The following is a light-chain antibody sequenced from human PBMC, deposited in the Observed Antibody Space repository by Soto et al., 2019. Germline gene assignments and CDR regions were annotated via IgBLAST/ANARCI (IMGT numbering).Light chain of an antibody. CDR3: QQSHSIPWT. CDR2: GAS. CDR1: QTISSW. V-gene: IGKV1-5*01. Sequence: DIQMTQSPSTLSGSVGDRVTITCRASQTISSWLAWYQQKPGKAPKLLIYGASTLQSGVPSRFSGSGSGTDYTLTSSSLQPEDFATYYCQQSHSIPWTFGQGTKVDIK. J-gene: IGKJ1*01.